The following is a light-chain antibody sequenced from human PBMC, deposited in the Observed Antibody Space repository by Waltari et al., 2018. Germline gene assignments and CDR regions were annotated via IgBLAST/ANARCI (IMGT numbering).Light chain of an antibody. V-gene: IGLV6-57*01. CDR3: QSYDSSNYV. CDR2: EDN. Sequence: NFMLTQPPSVSASPGKTVTIPCTRSRGSIPTHYLPGSQQRPGSSPTTVIYEDNQRPPGGPDRFSGSIDSSSNSASLTISGLKTEDEADYYCQSYDSSNYVFGTGTKVTVL. CDR1: RGSIPTHY. J-gene: IGLJ1*01.